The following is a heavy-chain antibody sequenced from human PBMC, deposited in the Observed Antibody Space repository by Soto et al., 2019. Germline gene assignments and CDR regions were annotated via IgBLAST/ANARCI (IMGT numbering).Heavy chain of an antibody. V-gene: IGHV1-69*13. CDR3: ARVPVGSSWKYYYYGMDV. CDR2: IIPIFGTA. CDR1: GGTFSSYA. Sequence: SVKVSCKASGGTFSSYAISWVRQAPGQGLEWMGGIIPIFGTANYAQKFQGRVTITADESTSTAYMELSSLRSEDTAVYYCARVPVGSSWKYYYYGMDVWGQGTTVTVSS. J-gene: IGHJ6*02. D-gene: IGHD6-13*01.